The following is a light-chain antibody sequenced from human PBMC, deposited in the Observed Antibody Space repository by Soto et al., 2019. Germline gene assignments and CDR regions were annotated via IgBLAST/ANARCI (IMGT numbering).Light chain of an antibody. Sequence: DIQMTQSPSSVSASVGDRVTITCRASQNIGTWLTWYQQKPGKAPKLLIYAASTLQNGVPSTFSGSGSGTDFTLTISSLQPDDFATYYCQQASAFTLTSGQGTRLEI. J-gene: IGKJ5*01. CDR1: QNIGTW. V-gene: IGKV1-12*01. CDR2: AAS. CDR3: QQASAFTLT.